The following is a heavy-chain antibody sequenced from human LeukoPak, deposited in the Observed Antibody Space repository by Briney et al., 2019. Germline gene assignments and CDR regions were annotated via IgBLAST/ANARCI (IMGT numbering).Heavy chain of an antibody. D-gene: IGHD3-16*01. J-gene: IGHJ4*02. CDR3: ATNRGGGAYFDY. CDR1: GYIFTELS. Sequence: ASVKVSCKVSGYIFTELSMHWVRQAPGQGLEWMGGFNPEDGETFYAQKFQGRVNMTEDTSTDTAYMELSSLSYDDTAVYYCATNRGGGAYFDYWGQGTLVTVSS. CDR2: FNPEDGET. V-gene: IGHV1-24*01.